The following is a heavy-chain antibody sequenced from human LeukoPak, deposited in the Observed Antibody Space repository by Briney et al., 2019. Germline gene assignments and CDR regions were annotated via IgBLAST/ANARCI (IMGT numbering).Heavy chain of an antibody. CDR2: IYYSGST. CDR1: GGSISSGDYY. CDR3: ARQILGTTLYFDY. D-gene: IGHD1-26*01. V-gene: IGHV4-30-4*08. J-gene: IGHJ4*02. Sequence: PSQTLSLTCTVSGGSISSGDYYWSWIRQHPGKGLEWIGYIYYSGSTYYNLSLKSRVTISVDTSKNQFSLKLSSVTAADTAVYYCARQILGTTLYFDYWGQGTLVTVSS.